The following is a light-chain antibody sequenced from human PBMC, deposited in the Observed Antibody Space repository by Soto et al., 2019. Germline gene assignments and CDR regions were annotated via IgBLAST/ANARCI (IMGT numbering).Light chain of an antibody. Sequence: QSALTQPAPVSGSPGQSITISCGGTSSDVGAYIYVSWYQQYPGKAPKLIIYEVNNRPSGVSGRFSGSKSDTTAYLTISGLQAEDEADYYCSSYSDSDTKVFGTGTKVTVL. CDR1: SSDVGAYIY. V-gene: IGLV2-14*03. CDR2: EVN. J-gene: IGLJ1*01. CDR3: SSYSDSDTKV.